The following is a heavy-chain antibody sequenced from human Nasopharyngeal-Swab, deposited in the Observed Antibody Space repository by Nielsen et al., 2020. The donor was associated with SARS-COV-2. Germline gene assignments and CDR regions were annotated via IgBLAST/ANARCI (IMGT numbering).Heavy chain of an antibody. J-gene: IGHJ6*02. D-gene: IGHD3-16*01. V-gene: IGHV3-33*01. Sequence: WIRQPPGKGLERVAVIWYDGSNKYYADSVKGRFTISRDNSKNTLYLQMNSLRAEDTAVYYCARALGGYYGMDVWGQGTTVTVSS. CDR2: IWYDGSNK. CDR3: ARALGGYYGMDV.